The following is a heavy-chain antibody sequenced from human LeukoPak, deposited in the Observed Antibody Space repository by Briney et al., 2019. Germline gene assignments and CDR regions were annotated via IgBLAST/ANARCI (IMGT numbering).Heavy chain of an antibody. J-gene: IGHJ4*02. CDR1: GFTFGDYA. CDR3: TREDYDSSGYYLDY. D-gene: IGHD3-22*01. CDR2: IRSKAYGGTT. V-gene: IGHV3-49*03. Sequence: GGSLRLSCTASGFTFGDYAMSWFRQAPGKGLEWVGFIRSKAYGGTTEYAASVKGRFTISRDDSKSIAYLQMNSLKTKDTAVYYCTREDYDSSGYYLDYWGQGTLVTVSS.